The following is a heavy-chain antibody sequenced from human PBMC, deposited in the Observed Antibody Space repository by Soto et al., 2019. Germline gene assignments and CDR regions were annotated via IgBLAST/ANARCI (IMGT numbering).Heavy chain of an antibody. J-gene: IGHJ5*02. V-gene: IGHV1-69*13. Sequence: SVKVSCKDSGGTFSSYAISWVRQAPGQGLEWMGGIIPTYGTANYAQKFQGRITITADESTRTAYMELSSLRYEDTAVYSCARSGIAVARTLTWFDLWGQGTLVTVSS. CDR2: IIPTYGTA. D-gene: IGHD6-19*01. CDR1: GGTFSSYA. CDR3: ARSGIAVARTLTWFDL.